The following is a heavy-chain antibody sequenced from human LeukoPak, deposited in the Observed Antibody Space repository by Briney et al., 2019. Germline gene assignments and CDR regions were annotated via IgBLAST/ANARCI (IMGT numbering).Heavy chain of an antibody. CDR2: IGTYGGDT. CDR1: TSR. J-gene: IGHJ5*01. V-gene: IGHV1-18*01. CDR3: ARDLWNFYDDSGYNRDFDS. D-gene: IGHD3-22*01. Sequence: GASVKVSCKATSRISWVRQAPGQGLERMGWIGTYGGDTYYAQKFQGRITVTTDTSMSTVYMELRNLRSDDTAVYYCARDLWNFYDDSGYNRDFDSWGQGTLVTVSS.